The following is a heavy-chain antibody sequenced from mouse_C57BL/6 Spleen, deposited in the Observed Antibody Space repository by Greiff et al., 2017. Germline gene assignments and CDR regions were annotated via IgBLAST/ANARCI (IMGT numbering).Heavy chain of an antibody. J-gene: IGHJ3*01. V-gene: IGHV1-80*01. CDR1: GYAFRSYW. Sequence: QVQLQQSGAELVKPGASVKISCKASGYAFRSYWMNWVKQRPGQGLEWIGQIYPGDGDTNYNGKFKGKATLTADKSSSTAYMQLSSLTSEDSAVYFCSRSWVSIVSRAWFAYWGQGTLVTVSA. CDR3: SRSWVSIVSRAWFAY. D-gene: IGHD2-12*01. CDR2: IYPGDGDT.